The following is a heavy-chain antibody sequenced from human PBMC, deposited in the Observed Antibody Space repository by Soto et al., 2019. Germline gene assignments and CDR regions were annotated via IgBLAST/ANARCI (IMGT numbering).Heavy chain of an antibody. Sequence: SETPCPTCSVSGGSNSRNNNYWGLVRQPPGKGLGWVWSLYYPDYTDSNPSLRSRVTISVDTSKNQFSLKLTSVTAADTAVYYCARHLYYDISPGYLRPYHYYGMDVWGQGTTVTVSS. J-gene: IGHJ6*02. D-gene: IGHD3-9*01. CDR3: ARHLYYDISPGYLRPYHYYGMDV. CDR1: GGSNSRNNNY. V-gene: IGHV4-39*01. CDR2: LYYPDYT.